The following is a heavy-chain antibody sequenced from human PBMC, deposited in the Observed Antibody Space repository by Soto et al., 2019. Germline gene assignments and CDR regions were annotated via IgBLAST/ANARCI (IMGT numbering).Heavy chain of an antibody. Sequence: PWETLTLTCAIYGWSLCNYYWNWIRQPPGKGLEGVGKINLNGCTDSGASLKSRFTISVDTSKNSFYLQLKSVTAADTAVYYCGRGRGCSNPWGCNHRGMDVWGQGTTVTVSS. CDR3: GRGRGCSNPWGCNHRGMDV. D-gene: IGHD7-27*01. CDR1: GWSLCNYY. V-gene: IGHV4-34*01. J-gene: IGHJ6*02. CDR2: INLNGCT.